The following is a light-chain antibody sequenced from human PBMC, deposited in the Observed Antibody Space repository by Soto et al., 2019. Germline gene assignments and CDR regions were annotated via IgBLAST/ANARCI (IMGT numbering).Light chain of an antibody. CDR1: QSVSSSY. Sequence: EIVLTQSPGTLSLSPGERATLSCRASQSVSSSYLAWYQQKPGQAPRLLIYGTSSRATGIPDKFSGSGSGTDFTLNINRLEPEDSAVYYCQRYGSSLYTFGQGTKLEIK. CDR3: QRYGSSLYT. CDR2: GTS. J-gene: IGKJ2*01. V-gene: IGKV3-20*01.